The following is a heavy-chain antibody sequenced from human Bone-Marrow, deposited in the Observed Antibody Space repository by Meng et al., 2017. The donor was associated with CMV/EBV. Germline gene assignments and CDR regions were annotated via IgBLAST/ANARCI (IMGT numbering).Heavy chain of an antibody. J-gene: IGHJ6*01. Sequence: GESLKISCAASGFTFSSYWMSWVRQAPGKGLEWVANIKQDGSEKYYVDSVKGRFTISRDNAKNSLYLQMNSLRAEDTAVYYCARGRGGLYYYYYGMAVWGQGPTVTCYS. CDR3: ARGRGGLYYYYYGMAV. CDR2: IKQDGSEK. D-gene: IGHD3-16*01. CDR1: GFTFSSYW. V-gene: IGHV3-7*01.